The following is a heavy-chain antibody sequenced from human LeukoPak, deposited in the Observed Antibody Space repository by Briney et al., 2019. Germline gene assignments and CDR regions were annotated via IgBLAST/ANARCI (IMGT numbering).Heavy chain of an antibody. J-gene: IGHJ4*02. V-gene: IGHV3-9*01. CDR2: ISWNSGSI. D-gene: IGHD2-2*01. CDR3: AKDMLPSPGYCSSTSCYAFDY. Sequence: GGSLRLSCAASGFTFDDYAMHWVRQAPGKGLEWVSGISWNSGSIGYADSVKGRFTISRDNAKNSLYLQMNSLRAEDTALYYCAKDMLPSPGYCSSTSCYAFDYWGQGTLVTVSS. CDR1: GFTFDDYA.